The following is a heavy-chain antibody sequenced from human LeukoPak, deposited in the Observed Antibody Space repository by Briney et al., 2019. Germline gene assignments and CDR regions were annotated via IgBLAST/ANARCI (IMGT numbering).Heavy chain of an antibody. D-gene: IGHD3-3*01. Sequence: SETLSLTCTVSGGSISSYYWGWIRQPPGKGLEWIGSIYYSGSTYYNPSLKSRVTISVDTSKNQFSLKLSSVTAADTAVYYCARSPRDDFWSGSFDYWGQGTLVTVSS. CDR3: ARSPRDDFWSGSFDY. V-gene: IGHV4-39*01. J-gene: IGHJ4*02. CDR1: GGSISSYY. CDR2: IYYSGST.